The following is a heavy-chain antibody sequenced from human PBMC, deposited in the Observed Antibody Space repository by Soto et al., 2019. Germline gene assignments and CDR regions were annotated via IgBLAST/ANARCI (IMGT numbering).Heavy chain of an antibody. CDR1: GYTFTHYY. CDR3: ATSVNSAMAFDY. Sequence: ASVKVSCKASGYTFTHYYMHWVRQAPGQGLEWMGIINPNGGSTTYAQKFRAGFTMTRDTSTSTVYMELSSLRSDDSAVYFCATSVNSAMAFDYWGQGTLVTVSS. J-gene: IGHJ4*02. D-gene: IGHD5-18*01. V-gene: IGHV1-46*01. CDR2: INPNGGST.